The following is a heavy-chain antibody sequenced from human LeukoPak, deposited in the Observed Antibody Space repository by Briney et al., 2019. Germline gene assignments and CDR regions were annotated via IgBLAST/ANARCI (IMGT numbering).Heavy chain of an antibody. J-gene: IGHJ4*02. CDR1: GVSFNDYY. CDR3: TRVTTGYYY. D-gene: IGHD3-22*01. V-gene: IGHV4-34*01. CDR2: INHSGYT. Sequence: SETLSPTCAVSGVSFNDYYRSWDRQTPGKGLEWIGEINHSGYTNDSPSLKSRVTLSIDTSRKQFSLNLRFVTVADTGIYYCTRVTTGYYYWGQGTLVTVSS.